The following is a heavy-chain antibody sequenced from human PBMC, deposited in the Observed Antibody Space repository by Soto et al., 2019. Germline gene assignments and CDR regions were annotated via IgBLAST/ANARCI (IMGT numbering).Heavy chain of an antibody. Sequence: GGSLRLSCAASGLDFSSEVMCWVRQAPGKGLEWVSSISGSGRTIYHADSMRGRFAISRDNSKNSLYLQLNNLRVDDTAVYYCAKVGPSYYYGMDVWGQGTAVTVSS. V-gene: IGHV3-23*01. CDR3: AKVGPSYYYGMDV. CDR2: ISGSGRTI. J-gene: IGHJ6*02. CDR1: GLDFSSEV. D-gene: IGHD1-26*01.